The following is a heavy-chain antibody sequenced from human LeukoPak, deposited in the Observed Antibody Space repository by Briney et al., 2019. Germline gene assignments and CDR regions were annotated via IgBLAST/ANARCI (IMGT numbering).Heavy chain of an antibody. CDR1: GGTFSSYA. CDR3: ASLRLGELSHDY. D-gene: IGHD3-16*02. J-gene: IGHJ4*02. Sequence: SVKVSCKASGGTFSSYAISWVRQAPGQWLEWMGRIIPILGIANYAQKFQGRVTITADKSTSTAYMELSSLRSEDTAVYYCASLRLGELSHDYWGQGTLVTVSS. V-gene: IGHV1-69*04. CDR2: IIPILGIA.